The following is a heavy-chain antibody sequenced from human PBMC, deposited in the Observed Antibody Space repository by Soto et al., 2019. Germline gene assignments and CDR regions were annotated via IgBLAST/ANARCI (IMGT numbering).Heavy chain of an antibody. CDR1: GGTFSSYT. CDR3: ARDFGPEPAMVSDY. V-gene: IGHV1-69*08. J-gene: IGHJ4*02. CDR2: IIPILGIA. Sequence: QVQLVQSGAEVKKPGSSVKVSCKASGGTFSSYTISWVRQAPGQGLEWMGRIIPILGIANYAQKFQGRVTITADKSTSTAYMGLSSLRSEDTAVYYCARDFGPEPAMVSDYWGQGTLVTVSS. D-gene: IGHD5-18*01.